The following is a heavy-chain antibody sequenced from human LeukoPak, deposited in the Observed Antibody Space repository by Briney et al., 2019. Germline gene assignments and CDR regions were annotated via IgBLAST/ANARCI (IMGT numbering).Heavy chain of an antibody. Sequence: SVKVSCKASGGTFSSYPISWVRQAPGQGLDWMGRIFPILGIANYPQKFQGRVTITADKSTSTAYMELSSLRSEDTAVYYCARDSEYDFWSGYYPTENYYYMDVWGKGTTVTVSS. CDR2: IFPILGIA. J-gene: IGHJ6*03. CDR3: ARDSEYDFWSGYYPTENYYYMDV. CDR1: GGTFSSYP. V-gene: IGHV1-69*04. D-gene: IGHD3-3*01.